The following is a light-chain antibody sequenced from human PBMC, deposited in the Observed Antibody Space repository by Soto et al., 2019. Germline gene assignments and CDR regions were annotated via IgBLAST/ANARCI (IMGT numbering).Light chain of an antibody. Sequence: QSALTQPPSASGSPGRSVTISCTGTSSDVGGHNYVSWYQQHPGEAPKLLIYEVNKRPSRVPDRFSGSKSGNTASLTVSGLQTEDEADYYCSSYTGSNSFNVFGGGTKLTVL. V-gene: IGLV2-8*01. CDR1: SSDVGGHNY. J-gene: IGLJ2*01. CDR2: EVN. CDR3: SSYTGSNSFNV.